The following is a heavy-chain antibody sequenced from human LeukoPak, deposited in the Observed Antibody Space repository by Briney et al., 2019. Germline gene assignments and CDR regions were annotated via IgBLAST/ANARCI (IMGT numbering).Heavy chain of an antibody. Sequence: SETLSLTCAVYGGSFSGYYWSWIRQPPGKGLEWIGEINHSGSTNYNPSLKSRVTISVDTSENQFSLKLSSVTAADTAVYYCARGRSGYVYGMDVWGQGTTVTVSS. J-gene: IGHJ6*02. CDR2: INHSGST. CDR3: ARGRSGYVYGMDV. CDR1: GGSFSGYY. V-gene: IGHV4-34*01. D-gene: IGHD5-12*01.